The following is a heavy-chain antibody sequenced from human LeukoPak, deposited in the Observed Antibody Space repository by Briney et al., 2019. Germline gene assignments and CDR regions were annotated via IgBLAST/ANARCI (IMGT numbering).Heavy chain of an antibody. J-gene: IGHJ4*02. D-gene: IGHD1-14*01. CDR2: INPSGGST. CDR1: GYTFTSYY. Sequence: ASVKVSCKASGYTFTSYYMHWVRQAPGQGLEWMGIINPSGGSTSYAQKFQGRVTMTRDTSTSTVYMELSSLRSEDTAMFYCARAGGLGYFDYWGQGTLVTVSS. V-gene: IGHV1-46*01. CDR3: ARAGGLGYFDY.